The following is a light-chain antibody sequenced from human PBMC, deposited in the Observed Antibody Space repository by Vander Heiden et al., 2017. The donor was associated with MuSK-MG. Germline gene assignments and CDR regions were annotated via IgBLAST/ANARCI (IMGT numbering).Light chain of an antibody. CDR3: HQRWNWGGT. CDR2: DAS. CDR1: QSISSY. Sequence: EIVLTQSPATLSLSPGERATLSCRASQSISSYLAWYQQKPGQAPRLLIYDASNSATAIPATLSGSASRTDFTLTMRSLEPEDFAVYYCHQRWNWGGTFGQGTKVEIK. V-gene: IGKV3-11*01. J-gene: IGKJ1*01.